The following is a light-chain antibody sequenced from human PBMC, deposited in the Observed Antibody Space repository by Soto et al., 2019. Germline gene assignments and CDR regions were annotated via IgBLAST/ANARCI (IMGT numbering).Light chain of an antibody. Sequence: ETVMTQSPATLSVSPGERATLSCRASQSVNSNLAWYQQKLGQAPRVLIFGASTRATGIPARFSGSGSGTEFSLTINSLQSEDFAVYYCQQYNGWPITFGQGTRLEI. CDR1: QSVNSN. V-gene: IGKV3-15*01. J-gene: IGKJ5*01. CDR2: GAS. CDR3: QQYNGWPIT.